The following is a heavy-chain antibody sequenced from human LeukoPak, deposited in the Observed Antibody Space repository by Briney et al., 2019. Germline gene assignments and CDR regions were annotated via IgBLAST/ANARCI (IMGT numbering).Heavy chain of an antibody. D-gene: IGHD3-10*01. CDR1: GYSISSGYY. CDR3: ARVAVRGVIGDY. J-gene: IGHJ4*02. CDR2: INHSGST. Sequence: SETLSLTCTVSGYSISSGYYWGWIRQPPGKGLEWIGEINHSGSTNYNPSLKSRVTISVDTSKNQFSLKLSSVTAADTAVYCCARVAVRGVIGDYWGQGTLVTVSS. V-gene: IGHV4-38-2*02.